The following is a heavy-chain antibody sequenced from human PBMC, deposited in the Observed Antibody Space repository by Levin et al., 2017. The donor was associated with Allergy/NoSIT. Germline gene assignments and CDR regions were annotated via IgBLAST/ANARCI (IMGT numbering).Heavy chain of an antibody. CDR2: IYYSGST. J-gene: IGHJ4*02. V-gene: IGHV4-59*01. CDR1: GGSISSYY. Sequence: SETLSLTCTVSGGSISSYYWSWIRQPPGKGLEWIGYIYYSGSTNYNPSLKSRVTISVDTSKNQFSLKLSSVTAADTAVYYCARTIGYCSSTSGPYFDYWGQGTLVTVSS. CDR3: ARTIGYCSSTSGPYFDY. D-gene: IGHD2-2*01.